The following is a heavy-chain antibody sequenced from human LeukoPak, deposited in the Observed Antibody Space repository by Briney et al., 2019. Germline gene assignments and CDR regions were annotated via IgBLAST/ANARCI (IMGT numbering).Heavy chain of an antibody. Sequence: ASVKVSCKASGGTFSSYAMSWVRQAPGQGLEWMGGIIPIFGTANYAKKVQGRVTITADEYTRRAYMELSSLRSEDTAVYYCARAPEYQLLYDYWGQGTLVTVSS. CDR3: ARAPEYQLLYDY. D-gene: IGHD2-2*02. CDR2: IIPIFGTA. CDR1: GGTFSSYA. V-gene: IGHV1-69*01. J-gene: IGHJ4*02.